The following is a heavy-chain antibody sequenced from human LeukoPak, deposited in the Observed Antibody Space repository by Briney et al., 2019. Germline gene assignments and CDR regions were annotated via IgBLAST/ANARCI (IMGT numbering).Heavy chain of an antibody. D-gene: IGHD1/OR15-1a*01. V-gene: IGHV4-61*02. CDR2: IYTSGST. CDR1: GGSISSGTYY. J-gene: IGHJ4*02. CDR3: ARGSEVQVAANIDY. Sequence: SETLSLTCTVSGGSISSGTYYWSWIRQPAGKGLEWIGRIYTSGSTNYNPSLKSRVTISADTSKNQFSLKLSSVTAADTAVYYCARGSEVQVAANIDYWGQGTLVTVSS.